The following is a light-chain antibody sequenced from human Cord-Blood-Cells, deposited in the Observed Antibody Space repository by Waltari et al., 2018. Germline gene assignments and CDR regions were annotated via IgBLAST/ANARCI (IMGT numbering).Light chain of an antibody. Sequence: SYELTQPPSVSVSPGQTASITCSGDKLGDKYACWYQQKPGQSPVLVIYKDSERPSGITERFSGSSSGTTVTLTISGVQAEDEADYYCQSADSSGTWVFGGGTKLTVL. V-gene: IGLV3-25*03. CDR1: KLGDKY. CDR2: KDS. J-gene: IGLJ3*02. CDR3: QSADSSGTWV.